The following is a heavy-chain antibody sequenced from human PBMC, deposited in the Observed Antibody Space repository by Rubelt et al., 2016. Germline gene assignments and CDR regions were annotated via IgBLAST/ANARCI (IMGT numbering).Heavy chain of an antibody. D-gene: IGHD5-24*01. CDR3: ARRVLDGYNSLDY. CDR2: INPSGGST. V-gene: IGHV1-46*01. CDR1: TFTSYY. Sequence: TFTSYYMHWVRQAPGQGLEWMGIINPSGGSTSYAQKFQGRVTMTRDTSTSTVYMELSSLRSEDTAVYYCARRVLDGYNSLDYWGQGTLVTVSS. J-gene: IGHJ4*02.